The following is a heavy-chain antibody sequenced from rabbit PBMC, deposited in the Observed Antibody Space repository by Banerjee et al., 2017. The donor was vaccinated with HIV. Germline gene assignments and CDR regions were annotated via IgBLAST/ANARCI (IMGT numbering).Heavy chain of an antibody. J-gene: IGHJ4*01. CDR1: FSFSSSYW. D-gene: IGHD4-1*01. CDR3: ARDLAGVIGWNFNL. Sequence: FSFSSSYWICWVRQAPGKGLEWIGTIYAAKGNTWYASWAKGRFTISETSSTTVTLQMTSLTAADTATYFCARDLAGVIGWNFNLWAQGPWSPS. V-gene: IGHV1S45*01. CDR2: IYAAKGNT.